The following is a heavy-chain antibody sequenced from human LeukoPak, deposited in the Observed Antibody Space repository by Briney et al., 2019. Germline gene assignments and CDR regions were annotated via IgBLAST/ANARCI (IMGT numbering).Heavy chain of an antibody. Sequence: GGSLRLSCVASGFTFSSYWMSWVRQAPGKGLEWVANIKQDGSEKYYVDSVKGRFTISRDNAKNSLYLQMNSLRAEDTAVYYCARAASAKDPYYFDYWGQGTLVTVSS. CDR1: GFTFSSYW. CDR3: ARAASAKDPYYFDY. CDR2: IKQDGSEK. V-gene: IGHV3-7*01. J-gene: IGHJ4*02. D-gene: IGHD3-3*01.